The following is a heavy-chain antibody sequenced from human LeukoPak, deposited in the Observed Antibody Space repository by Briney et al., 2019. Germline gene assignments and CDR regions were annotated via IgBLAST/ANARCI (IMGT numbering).Heavy chain of an antibody. CDR2: IIPILGIA. D-gene: IGHD4-17*01. CDR3: ARDDYGGIDP. CDR1: GYTFTSYG. V-gene: IGHV1-69*04. J-gene: IGHJ5*02. Sequence: SVKVSCKASGYTFTSYGVSWVRQAPGQGLEWMGRIIPILGIANYAQKFQGRVTITADRSTSTAYMELSSLRSEDTAVYYCARDDYGGIDPWGQGTLVTVSS.